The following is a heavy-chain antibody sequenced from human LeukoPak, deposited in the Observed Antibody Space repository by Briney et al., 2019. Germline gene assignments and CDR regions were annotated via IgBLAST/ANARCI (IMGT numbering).Heavy chain of an antibody. CDR1: GVTLSSYA. CDR2: ISSSGSGGNT. J-gene: IGHJ4*02. CDR3: ARAGPYISGWFRPGGPDY. Sequence: GGSLRLSCAASGVTLSSYAMSWARQAPGKGLEWVSGISSSGSGGNTYYADFVKGRFTISRDTSKNTLYLQMNGLRTEDTALYYCARAGPYISGWFRPGGPDYWGQGTLVTVSS. V-gene: IGHV3-23*01. D-gene: IGHD6-19*01.